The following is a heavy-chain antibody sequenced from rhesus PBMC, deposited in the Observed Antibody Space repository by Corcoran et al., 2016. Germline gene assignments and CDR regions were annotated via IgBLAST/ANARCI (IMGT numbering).Heavy chain of an antibody. CDR3: ATLPGWSNWYGLDS. Sequence: EVQLVESGGGLVHPGGSLRLSCVASGFTFSSYGMHWVRQAPGKGLEWVAVISYDGIKKYYADSVKDRLTISRDNSKNMLYLKMNNLKLEDTAVDYCATLPGWSNWYGLDSWGQGVVVTVSS. D-gene: IGHD6S26*01. V-gene: IGHV3-54*02. CDR2: ISYDGIKK. J-gene: IGHJ6*01. CDR1: GFTFSSYG.